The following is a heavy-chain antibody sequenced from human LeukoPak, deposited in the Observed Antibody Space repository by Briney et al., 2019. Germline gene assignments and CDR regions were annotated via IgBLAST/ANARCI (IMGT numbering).Heavy chain of an antibody. V-gene: IGHV3-23*01. Sequence: GGSLRLSCAPSGFTFSSYAMSWVRQAPGKGLEWLSAISGSGGNTYYADSVKGRFTISRDNSQNTLSLQMNSLRAEDTAVYSCAKAGYRGSSVNYFDYWGQGTLVTVSS. CDR2: ISGSGGNT. J-gene: IGHJ4*02. CDR1: GFTFSSYA. CDR3: AKAGYRGSSVNYFDY. D-gene: IGHD6-6*01.